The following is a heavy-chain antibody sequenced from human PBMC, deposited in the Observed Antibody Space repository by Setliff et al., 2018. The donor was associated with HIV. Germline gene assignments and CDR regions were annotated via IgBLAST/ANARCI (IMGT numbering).Heavy chain of an antibody. CDR2: INPNSGGT. CDR3: ATRIRDGHRGYGYFDF. J-gene: IGHJ4*02. CDR1: GYTFTGYY. Sequence: GASVKVSCKASGYTFTGYYMHWVRQAPGQGLEWMGWINPNSGGTNYAQNFQGRVTMTRDTSTDTAYMELSSLRPEDTAVYYCATRIRDGHRGYGYFDFWGQGTLVTVSS. V-gene: IGHV1-2*02. D-gene: IGHD5-12*01.